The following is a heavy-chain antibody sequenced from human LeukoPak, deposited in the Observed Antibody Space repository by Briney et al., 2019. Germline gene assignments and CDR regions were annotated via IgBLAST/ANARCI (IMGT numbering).Heavy chain of an antibody. CDR1: GFTFSSYS. CDR3: ARDGSYGPLDY. V-gene: IGHV3-48*04. J-gene: IGHJ4*02. CDR2: ISSSSSTI. D-gene: IGHD1-26*01. Sequence: GGSLRLSCAASGFTFSSYSMNWVRQAPGKGLEWVSYISSSSSTIYYADSVKGRFTISRDNAKNSLYLQMNSLRAEDTAVYYCARDGSYGPLDYWGQGTLVTVSS.